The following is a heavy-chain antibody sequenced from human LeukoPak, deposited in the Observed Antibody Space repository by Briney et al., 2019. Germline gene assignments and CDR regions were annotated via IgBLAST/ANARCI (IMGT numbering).Heavy chain of an antibody. CDR1: GGSISNYY. D-gene: IGHD1-26*01. V-gene: IGHV4-59*08. CDR3: ARRGAIIS. CDR2: IYYSGST. Sequence: SETLSLTCTVSGGSISNYYWSWIRQPPGKGLEWIGYIYYSGSTYYNPSLKSRVTISVDTSKNQFSLKLSSVTAADTAVYYCARRGAIISWGQGTLVTVSS. J-gene: IGHJ4*02.